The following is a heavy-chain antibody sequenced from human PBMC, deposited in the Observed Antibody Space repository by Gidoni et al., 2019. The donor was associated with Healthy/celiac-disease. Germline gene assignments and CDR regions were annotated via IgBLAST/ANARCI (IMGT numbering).Heavy chain of an antibody. Sequence: QVQLQQWGAGLLKPSETLSLTCAVYGGSFSGYYWSWIRQPPGKGLEWIGEINHSGSTNYNPSLKSRVTISVDTSKNQFSLKLSSVTAADTAVYYCARRITMIVVESYYFDYWGQGTLVTVSS. CDR1: GGSFSGYY. D-gene: IGHD3-22*01. V-gene: IGHV4-34*01. CDR2: INHSGST. CDR3: ARRITMIVVESYYFDY. J-gene: IGHJ4*02.